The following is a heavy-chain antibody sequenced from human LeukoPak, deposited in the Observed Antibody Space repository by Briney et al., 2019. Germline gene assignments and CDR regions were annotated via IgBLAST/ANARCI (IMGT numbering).Heavy chain of an antibody. CDR2: INHSGST. J-gene: IGHJ4*02. Sequence: SDTLSLTCAVYGGSFSGYYWSWIRQPPGKGLEWIGEINHSGSTNYNPSLKSRVTISVDTSKNQFSLKLSSVTAADTAVYYCARERDYGTRALKSFDYWGQGTLVTVSS. V-gene: IGHV4-34*01. CDR1: GGSFSGYY. CDR3: ARERDYGTRALKSFDY. D-gene: IGHD4-17*01.